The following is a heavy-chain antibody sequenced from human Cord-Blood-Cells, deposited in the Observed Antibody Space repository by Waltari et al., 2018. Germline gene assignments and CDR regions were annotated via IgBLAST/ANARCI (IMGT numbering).Heavy chain of an antibody. CDR1: GCSISSGGYP. J-gene: IGHJ4*02. V-gene: IGHV4-30-2*01. Sequence: QLQLQESGSGLVKPSQTLSLTCAVSGCSISSGGYPWRWIRQPPGKGLEWIGYIYHSGSTYYNPSLKSRVTISVDRSKNQFSLKLSSVTAADTAVYYCARDDIVATMPTHWGQGTLVTVSS. CDR3: ARDDIVATMPTH. CDR2: IYHSGST. D-gene: IGHD5-12*01.